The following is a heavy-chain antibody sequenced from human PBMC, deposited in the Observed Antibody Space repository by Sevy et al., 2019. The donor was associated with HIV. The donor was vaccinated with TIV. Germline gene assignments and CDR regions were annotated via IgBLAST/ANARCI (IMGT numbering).Heavy chain of an antibody. V-gene: IGHV1-18*01. CDR2: ISADNGNK. CDR1: GYTFSNYA. Sequence: ASVKVSCKASGYTFSNYAVSWVRQAPGQGLEWLGWISADNGNKKYAQTFQGRVTMTTDTSTSTAYMELRSLRSDDTAVYYCARESRAAGKDYWGQGTLVTVSS. D-gene: IGHD6-13*01. CDR3: ARESRAAGKDY. J-gene: IGHJ4*02.